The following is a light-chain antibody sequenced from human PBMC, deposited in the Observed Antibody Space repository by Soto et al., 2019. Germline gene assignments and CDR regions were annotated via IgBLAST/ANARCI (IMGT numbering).Light chain of an antibody. Sequence: QLVLTQSPSASASLGASVKLTCTLSSGHSSYAIAWHQQQPEKGPRYLVKLDSDGSHTKGDAIPDRFSGSSSGAERYLTISSIQSEDESDYYCQTWGTGIHVVFGGGTKLTVL. CDR1: SGHSSYA. CDR3: QTWGTGIHVV. CDR2: LDSDGSH. J-gene: IGLJ2*01. V-gene: IGLV4-69*01.